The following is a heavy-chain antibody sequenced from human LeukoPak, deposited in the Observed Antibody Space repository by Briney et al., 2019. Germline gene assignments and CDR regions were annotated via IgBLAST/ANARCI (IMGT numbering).Heavy chain of an antibody. CDR1: GFTFSAYT. D-gene: IGHD3-10*01. CDR2: ITTSSRYI. V-gene: IGHV3-21*01. CDR3: AKDHESSGSGELGF. Sequence: GGSLRLSCAASGFTFSAYTMNWVRQAPGKGLEWISSITTSSRYIYYAGSVKGRFTISRDNAKNSLYLQMNNLRAEDTAVYYCAKDHESSGSGELGFWGQGTLVTVSS. J-gene: IGHJ4*02.